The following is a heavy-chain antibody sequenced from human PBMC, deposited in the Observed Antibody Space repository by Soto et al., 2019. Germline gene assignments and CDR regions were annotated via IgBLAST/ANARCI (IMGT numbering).Heavy chain of an antibody. D-gene: IGHD3-3*01. CDR3: ARVGYDFWSGYFTFYWFDP. CDR1: GYTFSDYY. CDR2: NNPNSGDT. V-gene: IGHV1-2*02. J-gene: IGHJ5*02. Sequence: GASVKVSCKASGYTFSDYYVHWVRQVPGQGLEWMGWNNPNSGDTNYAQQFQGRVTMTRDTSISTAYMELSRLRSDDTAVYYCARVGYDFWSGYFTFYWFDPWGQGTLVTVSS.